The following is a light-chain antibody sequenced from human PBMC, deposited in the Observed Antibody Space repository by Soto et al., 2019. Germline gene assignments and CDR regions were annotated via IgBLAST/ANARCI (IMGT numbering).Light chain of an antibody. CDR1: SSDVGGYNY. J-gene: IGLJ2*01. V-gene: IGLV2-8*01. CDR2: EVT. CDR3: ISYAASNNFDFL. Sequence: QCALTQPPSASGSTGQSDTISCTGTSSDVGGYNYVSWYQPYPGRAPKLMIYEVTKRPSGVPDRFSGSKSGNTASLTVSGLQAEDEADYYCISYAASNNFDFLLGGGTKLTVL.